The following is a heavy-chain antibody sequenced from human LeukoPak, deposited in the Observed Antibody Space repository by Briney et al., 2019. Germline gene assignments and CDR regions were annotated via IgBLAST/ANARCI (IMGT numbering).Heavy chain of an antibody. V-gene: IGHV4-59*01. CDR2: IYYSGST. CDR1: GDSISSYY. J-gene: IGHJ4*02. CDR3: ARDGDWNYFDY. Sequence: SETLSLTCTVSGDSISSYYWSWIRQPPGKGLEWIGYIYYSGSTNHNPSLKSRVTISVDTSKNQFSLKLSSVTAADTAVYYCARDGDWNYFDYCGQGTVVTVSS. D-gene: IGHD3/OR15-3a*01.